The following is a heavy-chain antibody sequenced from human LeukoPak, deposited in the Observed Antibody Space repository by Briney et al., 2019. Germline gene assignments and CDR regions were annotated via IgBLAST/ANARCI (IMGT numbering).Heavy chain of an antibody. CDR2: MNPNSGNT. CDR3: AGTFGLFGVVTELWFDP. Sequence: ASVKVSCKASGYTFTSYDINWVRQATGQGLEWMGWMNPNSGNTAYAQKFQGRVAMTRNTSITTAYMELSSLRSEDTAVYYCAGTFGLFGVVTELWFDPWGQGTLVTVSS. V-gene: IGHV1-8*01. D-gene: IGHD3-3*01. CDR1: GYTFTSYD. J-gene: IGHJ5*02.